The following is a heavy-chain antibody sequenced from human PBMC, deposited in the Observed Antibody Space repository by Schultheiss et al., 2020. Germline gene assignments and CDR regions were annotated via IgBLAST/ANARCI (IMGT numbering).Heavy chain of an antibody. CDR3: ARDDSGYCSSTSCYTGYYYYGMDV. D-gene: IGHD2-2*02. CDR2: ISWNSGSI. CDR1: GFTFDDYA. V-gene: IGHV3-9*01. Sequence: GGSLRLSCAASGFTFDDYAMHWVRQAPGKGLEWVSGISWNSGSIGYADSVKGRFTISRDNAKNSLYLQMNSLRAEDTAVYYCARDDSGYCSSTSCYTGYYYYGMDVWGQGTTVTVSS. J-gene: IGHJ6*02.